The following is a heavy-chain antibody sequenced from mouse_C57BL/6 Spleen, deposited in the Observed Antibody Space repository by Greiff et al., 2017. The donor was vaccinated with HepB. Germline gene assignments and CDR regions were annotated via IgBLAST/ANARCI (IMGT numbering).Heavy chain of an antibody. V-gene: IGHV1-64*01. CDR1: GYTFTSYW. Sequence: QVQLQQPGAELVKPGASVKLSCKASGYTFTSYWMHWVKQRPGQGLEWIGMIHPNSGSTNYNEKFKSKATLTVDNSASTAYMQLSSLTSEDSAVYYCARSTMVQSDYWGQGTTLTVSS. CDR2: IHPNSGST. CDR3: ARSTMVQSDY. D-gene: IGHD2-2*01. J-gene: IGHJ2*01.